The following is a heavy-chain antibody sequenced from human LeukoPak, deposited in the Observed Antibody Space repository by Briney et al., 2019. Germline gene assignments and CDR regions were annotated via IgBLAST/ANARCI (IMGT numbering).Heavy chain of an antibody. D-gene: IGHD2-15*01. CDR1: GGTFSSYA. CDR3: ARVGEVVAATSGYY. CDR2: INPNSGGT. J-gene: IGHJ4*02. V-gene: IGHV1-2*06. Sequence: GASVKVSCKASGGTFSSYAISWVRQAPGQGVEWMGRINPNSGGTNYAQKFQGRVTMTRDPSISTAYMKLSRRRSDDTAVYYWARVGEVVAATSGYYWGQGTLVTVSS.